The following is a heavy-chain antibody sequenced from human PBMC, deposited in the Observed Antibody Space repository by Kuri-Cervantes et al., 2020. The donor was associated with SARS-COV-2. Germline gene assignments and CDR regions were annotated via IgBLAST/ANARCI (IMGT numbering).Heavy chain of an antibody. V-gene: IGHV1-69*10. CDR3: ARGGSWELRKPFDY. D-gene: IGHD1-26*01. J-gene: IGHJ4*02. Sequence: SVKVSCKASGGTFSTSIISWVRQAPGQGLEWMGGIMPTLDIPNYAQKFRGRVTITADKSTSTAYMELSSLRSEDTAVYYCARGGSWELRKPFDYWGQGTLVTVSS. CDR2: IMPTLDIP. CDR1: GGTFSTSI.